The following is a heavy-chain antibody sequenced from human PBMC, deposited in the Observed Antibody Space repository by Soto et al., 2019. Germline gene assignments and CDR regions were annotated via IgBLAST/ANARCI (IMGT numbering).Heavy chain of an antibody. CDR1: GFSFGTYG. V-gene: IGHV3-30*18. CDR3: ANGQIGHFDFLLPY. Sequence: QVQLVESGGGVVQPGRSLRLSCEASGFSFGTYGLHWVRQAPGKGLEWVAAITHDGNDKYYADSVKGRFTISRDNSKNTLYLQINSLRAEDTAIYYCANGQIGHFDFLLPYWGQGSLVTVSS. D-gene: IGHD3-9*01. J-gene: IGHJ4*02. CDR2: ITHDGNDK.